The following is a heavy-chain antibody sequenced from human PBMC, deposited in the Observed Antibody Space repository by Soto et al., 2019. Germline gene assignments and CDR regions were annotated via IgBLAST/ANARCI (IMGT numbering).Heavy chain of an antibody. CDR1: GGSISSSSYY. V-gene: IGHV4-39*01. CDR3: ARRGTNYYGSGSQTDY. Sequence: SETLSLTCTVSGGSISSSSYYWGWIRQPPGKGLEWIGSIYYSGSTYYNPSLKSRVTISVDTSKNQFSLKLSSVTAADTAVYYCARRGTNYYGSGSQTDYWGQGTLVTVSS. D-gene: IGHD3-10*01. CDR2: IYYSGST. J-gene: IGHJ4*02.